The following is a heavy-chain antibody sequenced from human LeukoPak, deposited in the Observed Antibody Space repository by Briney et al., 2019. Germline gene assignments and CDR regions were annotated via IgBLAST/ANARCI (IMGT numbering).Heavy chain of an antibody. J-gene: IGHJ6*02. V-gene: IGHV1-46*01. D-gene: IGHD5-18*01. CDR3: AREGDTAMGPDYYYYGMDV. Sequence: ASVKVSCKASGYTFTSYYMHWVRQAPGQGLEWMGIINPSGGSTSYAQKFQGRVTMTRDTSTSTVYMELSSLRSEDTAVYYCAREGDTAMGPDYYYYGMDVWGQGTTVTVSS. CDR2: INPSGGST. CDR1: GYTFTSYY.